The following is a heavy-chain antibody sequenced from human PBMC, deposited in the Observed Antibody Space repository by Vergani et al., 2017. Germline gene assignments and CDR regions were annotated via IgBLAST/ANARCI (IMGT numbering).Heavy chain of an antibody. CDR2: ISSSSSYI. Sequence: EVQLVESGGGLVKRGGSLRLSCAASGFTFSSYSVNWVRQGPGKGLEWVSSISSSSSYIHNSASLKGRFTISRGNAKSSLYLQMNSLRAEDTGVYYCAEDRYYLGSVSYPYFYYYGLDVWGQGTAVTVSS. CDR1: GFTFSSYS. CDR3: AEDRYYLGSVSYPYFYYYGLDV. J-gene: IGHJ6*02. D-gene: IGHD3-10*01. V-gene: IGHV3-21*01.